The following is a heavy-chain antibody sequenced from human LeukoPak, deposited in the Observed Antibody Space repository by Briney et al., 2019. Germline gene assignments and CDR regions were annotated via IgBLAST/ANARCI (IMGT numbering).Heavy chain of an antibody. D-gene: IGHD6-13*01. CDR3: ARYNGQQLAFDY. CDR2: IKQDGSDT. CDR1: GFTFTSYW. Sequence: GGSLRLSCAASGFTFTSYWMSWGRQAPGKGLEWGANIKQDGSDTYYVDSVKGRFTISRDKAKNSLYLQMNSLRDEDTAVYHCARYNGQQLAFDYWGQGTLVTVSS. V-gene: IGHV3-7*04. J-gene: IGHJ4*02.